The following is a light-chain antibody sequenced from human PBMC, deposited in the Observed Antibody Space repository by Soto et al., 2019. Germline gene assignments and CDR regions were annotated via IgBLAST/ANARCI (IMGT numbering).Light chain of an antibody. V-gene: IGKV3-11*01. CDR3: QQRSVWPIT. Sequence: EIVLTQSPATLSLSPGERATLSCRASQSVSSYLVWYQQKPGQAPMLLIYDASNRATGIPARFSGSGSGKDFTLTISSLDPEDFAVYYWQQRSVWPITFGQGTRLEIK. J-gene: IGKJ5*01. CDR2: DAS. CDR1: QSVSSY.